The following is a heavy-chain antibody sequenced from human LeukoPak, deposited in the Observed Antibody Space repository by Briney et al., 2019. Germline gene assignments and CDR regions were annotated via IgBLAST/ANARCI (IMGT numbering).Heavy chain of an antibody. J-gene: IGHJ4*02. V-gene: IGHV3-11*01. Sequence: GGSLRLSCAASGFTFSDYYMSWIRQAPGKGLEWVSYISSSGSTIYYADSVKDRFTISRDNAKNSLYLQMNSLRAEDTAVYYCARVFEDVPQFDYWGQGTLVTVSS. CDR3: ARVFEDVPQFDY. CDR2: ISSSGSTI. CDR1: GFTFSDYY. D-gene: IGHD3-3*01.